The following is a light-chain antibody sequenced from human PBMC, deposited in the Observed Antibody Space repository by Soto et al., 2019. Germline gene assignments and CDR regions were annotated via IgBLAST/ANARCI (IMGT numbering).Light chain of an antibody. CDR1: SSDVGGYNY. J-gene: IGLJ2*01. CDR2: DVV. Sequence: QSALTQPASVSGSPGQSITISCTGTSSDVGGYNYVSWYQQHPGKAPTLMIYDVVNRPSGVSNRFSASKSGNTASLTISGLQAEDEADYYCTSYTSGNTVVFGGGTKVTVL. CDR3: TSYTSGNTVV. V-gene: IGLV2-14*03.